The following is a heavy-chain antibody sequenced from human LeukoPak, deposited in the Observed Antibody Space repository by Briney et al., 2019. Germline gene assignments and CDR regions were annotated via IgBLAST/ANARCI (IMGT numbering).Heavy chain of an antibody. D-gene: IGHD2-21*02. CDR3: ARVSYCGGDCYPLDY. CDR1: GYTFTSYA. V-gene: IGHV7-4-1*02. Sequence: ASVKVSCKASGYTFTSYAMNWVRQAPGQGLEWMGWINTSTGNPTYAQGFTGRFVFSLDTSVSTAYLQISSLKAEDTAVYYCARVSYCGGDCYPLDYWGQGTLVTVSS. J-gene: IGHJ4*02. CDR2: INTSTGNP.